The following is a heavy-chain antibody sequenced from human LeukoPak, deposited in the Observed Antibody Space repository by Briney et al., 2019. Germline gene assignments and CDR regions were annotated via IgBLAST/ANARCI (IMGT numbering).Heavy chain of an antibody. CDR1: GGSFSGYY. V-gene: IGHV4-34*01. CDR3: ARGSTSTMDV. CDR2: INHSGST. Sequence: PSETLSLTCAVYGGSFSGYYWSWIRQPPGKGLEWIGEINHSGSTNYNPSLKSRVTISVDTSKNQFSLKLSSVTAADTAAYYCARGSTSTMDVWGQGTTVTVSS. J-gene: IGHJ6*02.